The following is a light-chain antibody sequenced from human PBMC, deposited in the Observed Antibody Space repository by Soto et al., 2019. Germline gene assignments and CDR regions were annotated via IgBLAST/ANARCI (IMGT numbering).Light chain of an antibody. CDR1: SIDIDAYNY. CDR3: GSYKNSSKYV. CDR2: DVS. Sequence: QSPLTPPASVSRSPGQSITISCTGTSIDIDAYNYVSWYQQHPGKAPKLMIYDVSNRPSGFSNRFSGSKSGSTASLNISGQKDEDEDDYYCGSYKNSSKYVFATGTKVTV. V-gene: IGLV2-14*01. J-gene: IGLJ1*01.